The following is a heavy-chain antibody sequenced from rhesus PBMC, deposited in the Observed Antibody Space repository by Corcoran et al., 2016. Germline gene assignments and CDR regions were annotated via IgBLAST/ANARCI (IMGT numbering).Heavy chain of an antibody. CDR1: GFTFSSYA. J-gene: IGHJ4*01. V-gene: IGHV3-100*02. Sequence: DVQLVESGGGLVKPGGSLRLSCVASGFTFSSYAMHWVRQAPGKGLEWVSVISESGGTIYYADSVKGRFTISRDNAKNSLFLQMNSRRAEDTAVYYCTSGYSGSWNSLPWGQGVLVTVSS. CDR2: ISESGGTI. D-gene: IGHD6-25*01. CDR3: TSGYSGSWNSLP.